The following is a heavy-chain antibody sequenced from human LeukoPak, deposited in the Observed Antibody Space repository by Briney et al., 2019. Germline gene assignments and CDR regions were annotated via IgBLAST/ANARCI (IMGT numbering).Heavy chain of an antibody. CDR3: ARTHYYYGMDV. CDR1: GGSFSGYY. V-gene: IGHV4-34*01. Sequence: SETLSLTCAVYGGSFSGYYWSLIRQPPGKGLEWIGEINHSGSTNYNPSLKSRVTISVDTSKNQFSLKLSSVTAADTAVYYCARTHYYYGMDVWGQGTTVTVSS. J-gene: IGHJ6*02. CDR2: INHSGST.